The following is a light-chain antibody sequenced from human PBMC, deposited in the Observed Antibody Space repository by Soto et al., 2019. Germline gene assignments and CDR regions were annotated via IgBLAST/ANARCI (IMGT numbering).Light chain of an antibody. J-gene: IGLJ1*01. V-gene: IGLV2-14*01. CDR3: SSYTSSSTLV. Sequence: ASKLMIYGVSNRPSGVSNRFSGSKSGNTASLTISGLQAEDEADYYCSSYTSSSTLVFGTGTKGTVL. CDR2: GVS.